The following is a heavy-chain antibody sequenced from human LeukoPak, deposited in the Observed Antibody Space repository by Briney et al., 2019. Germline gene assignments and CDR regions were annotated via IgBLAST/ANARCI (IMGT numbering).Heavy chain of an antibody. Sequence: GASVKVSCKASGYTFTGYYMHWVRQAPGQGLEWMGWINPNSSGTNYAQKFQGRVTMTRDTSISTAYMELSRLRSDDTAVYYCARAPFLEWLFNPEPSDYWGQGTLVTVSS. D-gene: IGHD3-3*01. V-gene: IGHV1-2*02. CDR1: GYTFTGYY. CDR2: INPNSSGT. CDR3: ARAPFLEWLFNPEPSDY. J-gene: IGHJ4*02.